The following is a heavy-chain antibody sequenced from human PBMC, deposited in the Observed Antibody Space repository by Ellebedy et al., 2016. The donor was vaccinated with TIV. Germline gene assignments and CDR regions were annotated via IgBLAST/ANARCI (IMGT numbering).Heavy chain of an antibody. J-gene: IGHJ6*02. V-gene: IGHV3-23*01. CDR1: GFSFGSYW. Sequence: GESLKISCAASGFSFGSYWMLWVRQPPGRGLDWVSLISGNGEYTYYADSVKGRLTISRDNSMDTLYLQMNSLGVGDTAVYYCAKLGFDILTGSGGMDVWGQGTTVTVSS. CDR2: ISGNGEYT. CDR3: AKLGFDILTGSGGMDV. D-gene: IGHD3-9*01.